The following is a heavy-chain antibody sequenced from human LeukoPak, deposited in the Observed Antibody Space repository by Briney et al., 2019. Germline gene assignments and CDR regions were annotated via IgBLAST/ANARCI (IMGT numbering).Heavy chain of an antibody. CDR3: AKDRDAVSSSWEAFDY. D-gene: IGHD6-13*01. CDR2: ISYDGSNK. V-gene: IGHV3-30*18. Sequence: GRSLRLSCAASGFTFGSYGMHWVRQAPGKGLEWVAVISYDGSNKYYADSVKGRFTISRDNSKNTLYLQMNSLRAEDTAVYYCAKDRDAVSSSWEAFDYWGQGTLVTVSS. CDR1: GFTFGSYG. J-gene: IGHJ4*02.